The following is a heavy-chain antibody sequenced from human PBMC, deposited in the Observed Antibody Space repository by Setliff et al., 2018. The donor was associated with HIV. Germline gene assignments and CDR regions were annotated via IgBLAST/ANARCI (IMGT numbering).Heavy chain of an antibody. CDR2: IYYSGDT. V-gene: IGHV4-39*01. D-gene: IGHD6-6*01. Sequence: SETLSLTCTVSGGSTTTAPYYWGWIRQPTGKGLEWIGTIYYSGDTQYNPSFKTRVIMSADTSKNQFSLRLISVTAADTAVYYCARMEATRPPRGLDYWGPGTLVTVSS. CDR1: GGSTTTAPYY. CDR3: ARMEATRPPRGLDY. J-gene: IGHJ4*02.